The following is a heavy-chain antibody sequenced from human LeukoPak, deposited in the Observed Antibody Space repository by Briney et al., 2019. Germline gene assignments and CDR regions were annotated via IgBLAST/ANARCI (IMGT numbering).Heavy chain of an antibody. CDR1: GYTFTSNY. V-gene: IGHV1-46*01. Sequence: ASVKVSCKASGYTFTSNYIHWVRQAPGQGLEWMGMIYPRDGSTSYAQKFQGRVTMTRDTSTSTVHMELSGLRSEDTAVYYCARDQEGFDYWGQGTLVTVSS. CDR3: ARDQEGFDY. J-gene: IGHJ4*02. CDR2: IYPRDGST.